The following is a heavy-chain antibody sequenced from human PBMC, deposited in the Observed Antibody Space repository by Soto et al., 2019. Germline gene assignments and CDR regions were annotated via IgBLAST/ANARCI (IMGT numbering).Heavy chain of an antibody. CDR2: IRSKAYGGTT. J-gene: IGHJ6*02. CDR1: GFTFGDYA. CDR3: TRDLFTAAAGTYYYGMDV. D-gene: IGHD6-13*01. V-gene: IGHV3-49*03. Sequence: GGSLRLSCTASGFTFGDYAMSWFRQAPGKGLEWVGFIRSKAYGGTTEYAASVKGRFTISRDDSKSIAYLQMNSLKTEDTAVYFCTRDLFTAAAGTYYYGMDVWGQGTTVTVSS.